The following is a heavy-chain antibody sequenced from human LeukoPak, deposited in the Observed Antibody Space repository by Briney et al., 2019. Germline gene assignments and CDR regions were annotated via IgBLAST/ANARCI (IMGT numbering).Heavy chain of an antibody. CDR1: GFTFSSYG. CDR2: IWYDGSNK. CDR3: VRANYDSSGWNYYYYGMDV. V-gene: IGHV3-33*01. J-gene: IGHJ6*02. D-gene: IGHD3-22*01. Sequence: GGSLRLSCAASGFTFSSYGMHWVRQAPGKGLEWVVVIWYDGSNKYYADSVKGRFTISRDNSKNTLYLQMNSLRAEDTAVYYCVRANYDSSGWNYYYYGMDVWGQGTTVTVSS.